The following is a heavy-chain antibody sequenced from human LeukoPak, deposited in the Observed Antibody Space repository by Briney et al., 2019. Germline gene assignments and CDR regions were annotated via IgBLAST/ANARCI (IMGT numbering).Heavy chain of an antibody. D-gene: IGHD6-6*01. V-gene: IGHV3-21*01. CDR1: GFTFSSYS. Sequence: GGSLRLSCAASGFTFSSYSMNWVRQAPGKGLEWVSSISSSSSYIHYADSVKGRFTISRDNSKNTLYLQMNSLRAEDTAVYYCAKDRMSIAARVGYYFDYWGQGTLVTVSS. CDR2: ISSSSSYI. CDR3: AKDRMSIAARVGYYFDY. J-gene: IGHJ4*02.